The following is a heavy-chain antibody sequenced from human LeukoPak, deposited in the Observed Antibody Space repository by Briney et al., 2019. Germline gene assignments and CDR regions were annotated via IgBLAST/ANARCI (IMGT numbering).Heavy chain of an antibody. Sequence: QPGESLRLSCAASVFTVSSNYMSWVRQAPGKGLEWVSVIYSGGSTYYADSVKGRFTISRDDSKNTLYLQMNSLRAEDTAVYYCARASGYGYAAHWGQGTLVTVSS. CDR1: VFTVSSNY. CDR2: IYSGGST. V-gene: IGHV3-66*01. D-gene: IGHD5-18*01. CDR3: ARASGYGYAAH. J-gene: IGHJ4*02.